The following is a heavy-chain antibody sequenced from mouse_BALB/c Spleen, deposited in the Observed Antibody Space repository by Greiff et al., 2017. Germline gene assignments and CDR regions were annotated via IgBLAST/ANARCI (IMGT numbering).Heavy chain of an antibody. V-gene: IGHV2-9*02. D-gene: IGHD2-1*01. J-gene: IGHJ3*01. Sequence: VQLKESGPGLVAPSQSLSITCTVSGFSLTSYGVHWVRQPPGKGLEWLGVIWAGGSTNYNSALMSRLSISKDNSKSQVFLKMNSLQTDDTAMYYCARDQGVYYGNFTLFAYWGQGTLVTVSA. CDR3: ARDQGVYYGNFTLFAY. CDR2: IWAGGST. CDR1: GFSLTSYG.